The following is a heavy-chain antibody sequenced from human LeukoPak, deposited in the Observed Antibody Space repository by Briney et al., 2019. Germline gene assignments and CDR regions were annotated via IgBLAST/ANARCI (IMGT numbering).Heavy chain of an antibody. D-gene: IGHD6-13*01. CDR2: IYSGGST. V-gene: IGHV3-53*01. CDR1: GFTVSSNY. CDR3: ARDARQQLVERFDY. Sequence: GGSLRLSCVASGFTVSSNYMSWVRQAPGKGLEWVSVIYSGGSTYYADSVEGRFTISRDNAKNSLYLQMNSLRAEDTAVYYCARDARQQLVERFDYWGQGTLVTVSS. J-gene: IGHJ4*02.